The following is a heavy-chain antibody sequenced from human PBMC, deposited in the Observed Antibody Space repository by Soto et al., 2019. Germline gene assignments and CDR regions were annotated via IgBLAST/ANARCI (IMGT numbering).Heavy chain of an antibody. CDR1: GGSMRNYY. D-gene: IGHD2-2*02. J-gene: IGHJ4*02. Sequence: PSETLSLTCSVSGGSMRNYYWNWIRQPPGRGLEWIGYVYHSGSTNYNPSLKSRVSMSVDVSRNHFSLTLHSVTAADTAVYFCTSSYITSSSPDYWGPGTLVT. CDR2: VYHSGST. V-gene: IGHV4-59*01. CDR3: TSSYITSSSPDY.